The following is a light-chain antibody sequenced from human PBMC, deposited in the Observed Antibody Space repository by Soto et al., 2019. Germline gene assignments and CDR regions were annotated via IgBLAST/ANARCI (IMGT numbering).Light chain of an antibody. J-gene: IGKJ4*01. V-gene: IGKV1-5*01. CDR2: DAS. Sequence: DIQVTKSPSTLSASVGDRVTITCRASQSISSWLAWYQQKPGKAPKLLIYDASSLESGVPSRFSGSGSWTDFTLTIISLQPEDFATYYFQQSYSTPLTFGGGTKVDI. CDR3: QQSYSTPLT. CDR1: QSISSW.